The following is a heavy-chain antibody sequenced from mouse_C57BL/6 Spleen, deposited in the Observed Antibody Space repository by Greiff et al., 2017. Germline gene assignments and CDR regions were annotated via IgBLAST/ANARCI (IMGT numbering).Heavy chain of an antibody. CDR3: ARDPYYYGSSGGDYFDY. CDR1: GYSITSGYY. D-gene: IGHD1-1*01. CDR2: ISYDGSN. V-gene: IGHV3-6*01. Sequence: EVKLVESGPGLVKPSQSLSLTCSVTGYSITSGYYWNWIRQFPGNKLEWMGYISYDGSNNYNPSLKNRISITRDTSKNQFFLKLNAVTTEDTATYYCARDPYYYGSSGGDYFDYWGQGTTLTVSS. J-gene: IGHJ2*01.